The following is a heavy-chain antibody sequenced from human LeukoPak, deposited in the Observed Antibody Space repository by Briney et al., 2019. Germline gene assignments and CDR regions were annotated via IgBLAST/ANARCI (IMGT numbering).Heavy chain of an antibody. Sequence: ASVKVSCKASGYTFTSYGIGWVRQATGQGLEWMGWMSPNSGNTGYAQKFQGRVTMTRNTSISTAYMELSSLRSEDTAVYYCARAPIKIFDPYYYYGMDVWGQGTTVTVSS. J-gene: IGHJ6*02. D-gene: IGHD3-3*01. CDR1: GYTFTSYG. CDR2: MSPNSGNT. CDR3: ARAPIKIFDPYYYYGMDV. V-gene: IGHV1-8*02.